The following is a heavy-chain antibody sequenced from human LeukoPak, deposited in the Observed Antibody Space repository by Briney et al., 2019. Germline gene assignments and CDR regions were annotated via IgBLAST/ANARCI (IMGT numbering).Heavy chain of an antibody. CDR3: ARGRQDVTMIVVVMTAVSYYLDV. V-gene: IGHV4-34*01. CDR1: GFTFSSYA. Sequence: GSLRLSCAASGFTFSSYAMSWVRQAPGKGLEWIGEMNPSGSTNYNPSLKSRVTISVDTSKNQFSLELSSVTAADTAVYYCARGRQDVTMIVVVMTAVSYYLDVWGKRTTVTVS. D-gene: IGHD3-22*01. CDR2: MNPSGST. J-gene: IGHJ6*03.